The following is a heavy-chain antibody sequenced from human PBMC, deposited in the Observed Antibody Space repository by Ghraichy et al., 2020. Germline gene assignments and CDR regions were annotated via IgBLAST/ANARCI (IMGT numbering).Heavy chain of an antibody. CDR3: ATHSYYYDSSGYSPREYYYYGMDV. CDR2: FDPEDGET. D-gene: IGHD3-22*01. V-gene: IGHV1-24*01. Sequence: ASVKVSCKVSGYTLTELSMHWVRQAPGKGLEWMGGFDPEDGETIYAQKFQGRVTMTEDTSTDTVYMELSSLRSEDTAVYYCATHSYYYDSSGYSPREYYYYGMDVWGQGTTVTVSS. J-gene: IGHJ6*02. CDR1: GYTLTELS.